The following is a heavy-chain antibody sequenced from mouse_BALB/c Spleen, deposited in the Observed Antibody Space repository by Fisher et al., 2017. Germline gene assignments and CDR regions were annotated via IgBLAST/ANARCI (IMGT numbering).Heavy chain of an antibody. V-gene: IGHV1-50*01. J-gene: IGHJ4*01. D-gene: IGHD2-14*01. CDR3: ARVFYRYHYAMDY. Sequence: KFKGKATLTVDTSSSTAYMQLSSLTSEDTAVYYCARVFYRYHYAMDYWGQGTSVTVSS.